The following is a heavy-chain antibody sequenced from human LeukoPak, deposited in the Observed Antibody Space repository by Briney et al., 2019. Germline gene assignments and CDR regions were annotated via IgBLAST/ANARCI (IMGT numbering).Heavy chain of an antibody. CDR1: GDSVTSGKYF. CDR2: INHSGST. J-gene: IGHJ4*02. CDR3: ARGEWVSLGIDY. D-gene: IGHD3-16*01. V-gene: IGHV4-34*01. Sequence: SETLSLACTVSGDSVTSGKYFWSWIRQPPGKGLEWIGEINHSGSTNYNPSLKSRVTISVDTSKNQFSLKLSSVTAADTAVYYCARGEWVSLGIDYWGQGTLVTVSS.